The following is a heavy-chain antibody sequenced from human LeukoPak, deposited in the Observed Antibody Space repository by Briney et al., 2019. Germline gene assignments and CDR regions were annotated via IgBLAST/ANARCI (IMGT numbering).Heavy chain of an antibody. CDR3: ASVRGSSTGCLFVY. Sequence: PSETLSLTCTVSGGSISSGGYYWSWIRQHPGKGLEWIRYIYYSGSTYYNPSLKSRLTISVDTSKNQFSLKLSSVTAADTAVYYCASVRGSSTGCLFVYWGQGTLVTVSS. D-gene: IGHD2-2*01. J-gene: IGHJ4*02. CDR1: GGSISSGGYY. CDR2: IYYSGST. V-gene: IGHV4-31*03.